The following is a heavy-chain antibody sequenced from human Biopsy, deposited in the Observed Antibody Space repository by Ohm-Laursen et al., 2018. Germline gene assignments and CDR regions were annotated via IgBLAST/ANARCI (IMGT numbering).Heavy chain of an antibody. Sequence: SDTLSLTCTVSGGSISSDYWSWIRQTPGKGLEWIGYIYYSGSTNYNPSLKSRVTISVDTSKNQFSLRLNSVTAADTAVYCCARATNSTGWPYYYFYGMDVWGQGTTVTVSS. V-gene: IGHV4-59*07. CDR2: IYYSGST. D-gene: IGHD2/OR15-2a*01. CDR3: ARATNSTGWPYYYFYGMDV. J-gene: IGHJ6*02. CDR1: GGSISSDY.